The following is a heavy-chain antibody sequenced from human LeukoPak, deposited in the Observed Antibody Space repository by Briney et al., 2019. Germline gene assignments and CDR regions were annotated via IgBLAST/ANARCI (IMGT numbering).Heavy chain of an antibody. CDR3: ARGPRDYSHSGGAFDI. V-gene: IGHV1-69*05. CDR2: IIPIFGTS. Sequence: SVKVSCKASGGTLSSYAISWVRQAPGQGLEWMGGIIPIFGTSSYAQKFQGRVTITTDESTSTAYMELSGLRSEDTAVYYCARGPRDYSHSGGAFDIWGQGTMVTVSS. D-gene: IGHD4-11*01. CDR1: GGTLSSYA. J-gene: IGHJ3*02.